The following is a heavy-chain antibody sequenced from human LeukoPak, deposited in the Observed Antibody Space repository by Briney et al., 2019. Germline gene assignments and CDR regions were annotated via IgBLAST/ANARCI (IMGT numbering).Heavy chain of an antibody. CDR1: GYTFTSYA. J-gene: IGHJ4*02. CDR3: ARDLNYYGSELDY. CDR2: INAGNGNT. D-gene: IGHD3-10*01. V-gene: IGHV1-3*01. Sequence: GASVNVSCKASGYTFTSYAMHWVRQAPGQRLEWMGWINAGNGNTKYSQKFQGRVTITRDTSASTAYMELSSLRSEDTAVYYCARDLNYYGSELDYWGQGTLVTVSS.